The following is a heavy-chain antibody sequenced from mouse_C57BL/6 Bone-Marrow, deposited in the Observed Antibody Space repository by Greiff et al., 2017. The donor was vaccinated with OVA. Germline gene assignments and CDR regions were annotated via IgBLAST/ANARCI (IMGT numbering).Heavy chain of an antibody. J-gene: IGHJ3*01. Sequence: EVKLQESGGGLVQPGGSLKLSCAASGFTFSDYYMYWVRQTPEKRLEWVAYISNGGGSTYYPDTVKGRFTISRDNAKNTLYLQMSRLKSEDTAMYYCSGHAAWLAYWGQGTLVTVSA. CDR1: GFTFSDYY. V-gene: IGHV5-12*01. CDR3: SGHAAWLAY. CDR2: ISNGGGST.